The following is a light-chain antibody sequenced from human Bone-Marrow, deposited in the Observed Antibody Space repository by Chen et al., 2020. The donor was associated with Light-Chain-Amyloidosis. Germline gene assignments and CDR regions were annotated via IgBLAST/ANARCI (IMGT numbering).Light chain of an antibody. CDR1: QTISSNY. Sequence: EIVLTQSPGTLSLSPGEGANLSCRASQTISSNYLTWYQQKFGQAPRLLIYGSSSRATGIPDRFTGSWSGTDFTLTINRLEPEDFAMSYCQQYGTSPLTFGGGTKVEIK. J-gene: IGKJ4*01. V-gene: IGKV3-20*01. CDR3: QQYGTSPLT. CDR2: GSS.